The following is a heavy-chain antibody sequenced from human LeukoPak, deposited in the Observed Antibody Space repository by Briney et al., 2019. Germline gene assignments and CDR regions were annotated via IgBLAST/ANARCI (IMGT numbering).Heavy chain of an antibody. CDR1: GFTFSNAW. Sequence: GGSLRLSCAASGFTFSNAWMNWVRQAPGKGLEWVGRIKSKTDGGTTDYAAPVKGRFTISRDDSKNTLYLQMNSLKTEDTAVYYCTGQYGYGGYDSLDYWGQGTLVTVSS. CDR3: TGQYGYGGYDSLDY. CDR2: IKSKTDGGTT. J-gene: IGHJ4*02. V-gene: IGHV3-15*01. D-gene: IGHD5-12*01.